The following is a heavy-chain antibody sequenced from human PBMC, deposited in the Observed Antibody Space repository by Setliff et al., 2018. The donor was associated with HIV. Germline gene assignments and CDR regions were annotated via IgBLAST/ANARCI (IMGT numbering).Heavy chain of an antibody. V-gene: IGHV4-4*09. J-gene: IGHJ4*02. CDR1: GGSISSYY. CDR2: IYTSGST. CDR3: ARGGSRGSWYWDY. D-gene: IGHD6-13*01. Sequence: SETLSLTCTVSGGSISSYYWSWIRQPPGKGLEWIGYIYTSGSTNYNPSLKSRVTISLDTSKNQFSLKLTSVTAADTAVYYCARGGSRGSWYWDYWGQGTLVTVSS.